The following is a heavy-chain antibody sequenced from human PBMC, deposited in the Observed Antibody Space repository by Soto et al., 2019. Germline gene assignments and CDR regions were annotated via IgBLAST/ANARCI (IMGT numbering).Heavy chain of an antibody. CDR3: ARHNYGDYEGYYGMDV. CDR1: GYNFRHYY. V-gene: IGHV5-51*01. CDR2: IYPGDSDT. J-gene: IGHJ6*02. D-gene: IGHD4-17*01. Sequence: GESLKISCQASGYNFRHYYIAWVRQKPGKGLEWMGIIYPGDSDTRYSPSFQGQVTISADKSISTAYLQWSSLKASDTAMYYCARHNYGDYEGYYGMDVWGQGTTVTVSS.